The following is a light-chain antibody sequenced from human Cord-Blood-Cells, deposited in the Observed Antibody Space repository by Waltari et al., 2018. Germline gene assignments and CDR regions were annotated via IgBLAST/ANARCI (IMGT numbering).Light chain of an antibody. Sequence: EIVRTQSPAPLPVPPGELATLPCRASQRVTSNLDWYQQKPGRAPRLLIYAASTRATGIPARFIGSGSGTEFTLTISSLKSEDFAVYYCQQYNNWPPDTFGPGTKVDIK. CDR3: QQYNNWPPDT. J-gene: IGKJ3*01. CDR2: AAS. CDR1: QRVTSN. V-gene: IGKV3-15*01.